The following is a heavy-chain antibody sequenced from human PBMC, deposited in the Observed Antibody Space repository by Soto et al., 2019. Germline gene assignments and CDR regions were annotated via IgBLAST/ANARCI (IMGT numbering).Heavy chain of an antibody. V-gene: IGHV4-34*01. J-gene: IGHJ6*02. Sequence: PSETLSLTCAVYGGSFSGYYWSWIRQPPGKGLEWIGEINHSGSTNYNPSLKSRVTISVDTSKNQFSLKLSSVTAADTAVYYCARELSDYDFWSGYDYYYGMDVWGQGTTVTVSS. CDR3: ARELSDYDFWSGYDYYYGMDV. CDR2: INHSGST. D-gene: IGHD3-3*01. CDR1: GGSFSGYY.